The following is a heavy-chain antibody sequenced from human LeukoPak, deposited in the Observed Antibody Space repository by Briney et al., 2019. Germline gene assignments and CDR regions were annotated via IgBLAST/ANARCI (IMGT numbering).Heavy chain of an antibody. CDR3: ARDYYASGSGPFDY. V-gene: IGHV1-2*02. D-gene: IGHD3-10*01. J-gene: IGHJ4*02. Sequence: ASVKVSCKASGYTFTGYYMHWVRQAPGQGLEWMGWINPNSGGTNYAQKFQGRVTMTTDTSTNTAYMELRSLRSDDTAVYYCARDYYASGSGPFDYWGQGTLVTVSS. CDR1: GYTFTGYY. CDR2: INPNSGGT.